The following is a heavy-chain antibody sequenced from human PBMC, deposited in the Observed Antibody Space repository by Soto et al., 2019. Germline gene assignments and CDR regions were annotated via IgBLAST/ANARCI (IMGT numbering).Heavy chain of an antibody. CDR3: ARGRTVLLWFGGQGDWFDP. J-gene: IGHJ5*02. CDR1: GGSFSGYY. Sequence: SETLSLTCAVYGGSFSGYYWSWIRQPPGKGLEWIGEINHSGSTNYNPSLKGRVTISVDTSKNQFSLKLSSVTAADTAVYYCARGRTVLLWFGGQGDWFDPWGQGTLVTVSS. CDR2: INHSGST. D-gene: IGHD3-10*01. V-gene: IGHV4-34*01.